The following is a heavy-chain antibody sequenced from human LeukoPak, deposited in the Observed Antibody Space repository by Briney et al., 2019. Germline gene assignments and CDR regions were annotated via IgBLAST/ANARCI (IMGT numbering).Heavy chain of an antibody. V-gene: IGHV3-30*18. D-gene: IGHD6-13*01. J-gene: IGHJ4*02. CDR1: GFTFSNSG. CDR2: ISHDGSNK. Sequence: GGSLRLSCAASGFTFSNSGMHWVRQAPGKGLEWVAVISHDGSNKYFADSVKGRFTISRDNSKNTLYLQMNSLRPEDTAVYYCAKDHSSSFDYWGQGTLLTVSS. CDR3: AKDHSSSFDY.